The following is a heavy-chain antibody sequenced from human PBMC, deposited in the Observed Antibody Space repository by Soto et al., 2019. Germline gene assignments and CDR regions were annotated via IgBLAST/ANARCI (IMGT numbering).Heavy chain of an antibody. V-gene: IGHV3-21*01. D-gene: IGHD3-10*01. J-gene: IGHJ5*02. CDR2: ISSSTSYI. Sequence: GGSLRLSCAASGFTFSSYSMNWVRQAPGKGLEWVSSISSSTSYIYYADSVKGRFTISRDNAKNSLYLQMNSLRAEDTAVYYCARAVSGSYYPNWFDPWSQGTLVTVSS. CDR3: ARAVSGSYYPNWFDP. CDR1: GFTFSSYS.